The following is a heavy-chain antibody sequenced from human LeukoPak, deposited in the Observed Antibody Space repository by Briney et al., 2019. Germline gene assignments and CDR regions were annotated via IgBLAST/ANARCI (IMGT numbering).Heavy chain of an antibody. CDR3: GKGGQSSSWFWVD. D-gene: IGHD6-13*01. Sequence: GGSLRLSCAASGFPFSTYWMTWVRQPPGKGLEWVANTKPDGSETYDVDSVRGRFTISRDNAKNSLYLQMNSLRDDDTAVYYCGKGGQSSSWFWVDWGQGTLVTVSS. V-gene: IGHV3-7*01. CDR1: GFPFSTYW. CDR2: TKPDGSET. J-gene: IGHJ4*02.